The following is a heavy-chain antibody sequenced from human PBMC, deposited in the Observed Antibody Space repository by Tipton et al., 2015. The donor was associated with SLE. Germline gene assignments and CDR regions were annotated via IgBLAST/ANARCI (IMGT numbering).Heavy chain of an antibody. CDR2: INPNSGGT. CDR3: AGPGVAGIPSAALNT. CDR1: GYTFTGYY. D-gene: IGHD6-19*01. J-gene: IGHJ3*02. V-gene: IGHV1-2*05. Sequence: VQLVQSGAEVKKPGASVKVSCKASGYTFTGYYMHWVRHAPGQGLEWMGRINPNSGGTNYAQKFQGRVTMTRDTSISTAYMERSRRRSAPRAVFSCAGPGVAGIPSAALNTGGQGT.